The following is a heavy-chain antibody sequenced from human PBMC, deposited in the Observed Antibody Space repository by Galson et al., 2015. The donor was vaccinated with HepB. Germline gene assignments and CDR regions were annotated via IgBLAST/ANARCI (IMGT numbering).Heavy chain of an antibody. CDR1: GYSFTSYW. D-gene: IGHD3-3*01. Sequence: QSGAEVKKPGESLKISCKGSGYSFTSYWIGWVRQMPRKGLEWMGIIYPGDSDTRYSPSFQGQVTISADKSISTAYLQWSSLKASDTAMYYCARHGYYDFWSGTNWFDPWGQGTLVTVSS. V-gene: IGHV5-51*01. CDR2: IYPGDSDT. J-gene: IGHJ5*02. CDR3: ARHGYYDFWSGTNWFDP.